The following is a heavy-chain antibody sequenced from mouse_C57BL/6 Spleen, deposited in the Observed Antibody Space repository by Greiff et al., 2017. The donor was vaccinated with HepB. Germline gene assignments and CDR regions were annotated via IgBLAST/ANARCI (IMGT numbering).Heavy chain of an antibody. CDR2: IDPANGNT. Sequence: EVQLQQSVAELVRPGASVKLSCTASGFNIKNTYMHWVKQRPEQGLEWIGRIDPANGNTKYAPKFQGKATITADTSSNTAYLQLSSLTAEDTANYDGARLGPTVVGEFDYWGQGTTLTVSS. CDR3: ARLGPTVVGEFDY. CDR1: GFNIKNTY. V-gene: IGHV14-3*01. D-gene: IGHD1-1*01. J-gene: IGHJ2*01.